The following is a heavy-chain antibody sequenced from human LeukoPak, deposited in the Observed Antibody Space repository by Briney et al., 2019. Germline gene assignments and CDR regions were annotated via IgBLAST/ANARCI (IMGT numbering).Heavy chain of an antibody. CDR3: ARRDSSSWYVSGFDY. D-gene: IGHD6-13*01. CDR1: GGSISSSSYY. CDR2: IYYSGST. Sequence: PSETLSLTCTVSGGSISSSSYYWGWIRQPPGKGLEWIGSIYYSGSTYYNPSLKSRVTISVDTSKNQFSLKLSPVTAADTAVYYCARRDSSSWYVSGFDYWGQGTLVTVSS. J-gene: IGHJ4*02. V-gene: IGHV4-39*01.